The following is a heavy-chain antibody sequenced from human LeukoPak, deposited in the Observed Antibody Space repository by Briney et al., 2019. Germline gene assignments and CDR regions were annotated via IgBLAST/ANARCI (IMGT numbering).Heavy chain of an antibody. CDR1: GFTFSSYT. CDR2: ISSSSTYI. J-gene: IGHJ4*02. D-gene: IGHD4-11*01. CDR3: ARDPSRGLQNFDY. V-gene: IGHV3-21*01. Sequence: GGSLRLSCAASGFTFSSYTMNWVRQAPGKGLEWVSSISSSSTYIYSADSVKGRFTISRDNAKNSLYLQMNSLRAEDTAVYYCARDPSRGLQNFDYWGQGTLVTVSS.